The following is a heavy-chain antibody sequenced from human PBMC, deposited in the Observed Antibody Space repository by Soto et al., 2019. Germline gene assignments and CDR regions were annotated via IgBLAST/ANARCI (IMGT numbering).Heavy chain of an antibody. D-gene: IGHD3-10*01. CDR2: IWFDGEKK. Sequence: QVQLVESGGGVVQPGRSLRLSCVASGFTFSKYGMHWVRQAPGKGLEWVAIIWFDGEKKYFAESVEGRFTVSRDNSKNTVYLQMNSLRAEDTAVYYCARDGAITMVRGQWFDSWGQGTLVTVSS. CDR3: ARDGAITMVRGQWFDS. CDR1: GFTFSKYG. J-gene: IGHJ5*01. V-gene: IGHV3-33*01.